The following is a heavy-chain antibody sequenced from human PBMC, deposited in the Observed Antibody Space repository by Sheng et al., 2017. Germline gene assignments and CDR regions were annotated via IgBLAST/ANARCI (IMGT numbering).Heavy chain of an antibody. CDR3: AREGNYDFWSGSHPFDY. V-gene: IGHV1-2*06. D-gene: IGHD3-3*01. CDR2: INPNSGGT. Sequence: QVQLVQSGAEMKKPGASVKVSCKASGYTFTGYYMHWVRQAPGQGLEWMGRINPNSGGTNYAQKFRGRVTMTRDTSISTAYMELSRLRSDDTAVYYCAREGNYDFWSGSHPFDYWGQGTLVTVSS. CDR1: GYTFTGYY. J-gene: IGHJ4*02.